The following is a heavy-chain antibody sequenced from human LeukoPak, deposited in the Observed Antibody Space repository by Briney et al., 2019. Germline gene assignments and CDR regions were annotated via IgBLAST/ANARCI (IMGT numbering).Heavy chain of an antibody. CDR3: ARESSGYSVFDY. CDR2: IYYSGST. J-gene: IGHJ4*02. CDR1: GGSISSGGYY. V-gene: IGHV4-31*03. D-gene: IGHD3-22*01. Sequence: SETLSLTCTVSGGSISSGGYYWSWIRQHPGKGLEWIGYIYYSGSTYYNPSLRSRVTISVDTSKNQFSLKLSSVTAADTAVYYCARESSGYSVFDYWGQGTLVTVSS.